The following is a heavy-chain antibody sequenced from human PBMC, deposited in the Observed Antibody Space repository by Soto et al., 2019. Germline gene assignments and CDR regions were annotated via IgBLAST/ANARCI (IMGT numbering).Heavy chain of an antibody. CDR1: GGSFSGHY. J-gene: IGHJ4*02. V-gene: IGHV4-34*02. CDR2: IDHSGST. D-gene: IGHD2-21*01. Sequence: QVRLQQWGAGLLKPSETLSLTCAVFGGSFSGHYWIWIRQPPGKGLEWIGEIDHSGSTNYNPSHKIRMTISVDTAQNPFSLKLRSVTAADTAVYYCAGGYSAVGAYWGQGTLVTVSS. CDR3: AGGYSAVGAY.